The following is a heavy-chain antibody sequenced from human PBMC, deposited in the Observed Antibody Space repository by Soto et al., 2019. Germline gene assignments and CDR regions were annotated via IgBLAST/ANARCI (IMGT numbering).Heavy chain of an antibody. D-gene: IGHD2-8*01. Sequence: GASVKVSCKASGYTFTSYGISWVRQAPGQRLEGMGWISAYNGNTNYAQKLQGRVTMTTDTSTSTAYMELRSLRSDDTAVYYCARDPYHVLMVNAPNLYGMDVWGQGTTVTVSS. CDR3: ARDPYHVLMVNAPNLYGMDV. V-gene: IGHV1-18*01. J-gene: IGHJ6*02. CDR2: ISAYNGNT. CDR1: GYTFTSYG.